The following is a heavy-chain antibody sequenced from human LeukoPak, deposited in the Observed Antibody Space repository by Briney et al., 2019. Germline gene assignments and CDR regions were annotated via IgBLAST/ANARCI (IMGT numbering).Heavy chain of an antibody. D-gene: IGHD3-9*01. CDR1: GGSISSSSYY. CDR3: ASYPMRRFYDILTGYPGGGDY. CDR2: IYYSGST. Sequence: SETLSLTCTVSGGSISSSSYYWGWIRQPPGKGLEWIGSIYYSGSTYYNPSLKSRVTISVDTSKNQFSLKLSSVTAADTAVYYCASYPMRRFYDILTGYPGGGDYWGQGTLVTVSS. J-gene: IGHJ4*02. V-gene: IGHV4-39*01.